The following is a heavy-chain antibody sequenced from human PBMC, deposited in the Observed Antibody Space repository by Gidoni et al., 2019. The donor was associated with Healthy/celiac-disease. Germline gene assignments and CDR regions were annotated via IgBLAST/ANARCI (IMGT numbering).Heavy chain of an antibody. CDR2: ISAYNGTT. D-gene: IGHD3-10*01. CDR1: GATFTSCG. V-gene: IGHV1-18*01. CDR3: AREQMVRGAHWVYYYGMDV. Sequence: QVQLVQSGAEVKKPGASGTVSCKASGATFTSCGISWVRPAPGQVLEWMGWISAYNGTTNYAQKLQGRVTMTTDTSTSTAYLELRGLRSDDTAVYYCAREQMVRGAHWVYYYGMDVWGQGTTVTVSS. J-gene: IGHJ6*02.